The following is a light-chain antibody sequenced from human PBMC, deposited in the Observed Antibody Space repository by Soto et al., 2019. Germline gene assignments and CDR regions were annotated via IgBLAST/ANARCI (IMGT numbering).Light chain of an antibody. V-gene: IGKV3-11*01. CDR3: QQRSNWPSLT. CDR2: DAS. Sequence: EIVLTQSPATLSLSPGERATLSCRASQSVSSYLAWYQQKPGQAPRLLIYDASNRATGIQARFSGSGSGTDFTLTISSLEPEDFAVYYCQQRSNWPSLTFGGGNKVEIK. J-gene: IGKJ4*01. CDR1: QSVSSY.